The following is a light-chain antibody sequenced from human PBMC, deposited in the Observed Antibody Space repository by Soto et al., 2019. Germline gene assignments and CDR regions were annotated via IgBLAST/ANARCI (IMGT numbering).Light chain of an antibody. CDR2: AAS. Sequence: DIPMTQSPSSLSASVGDRVTITCRASRSISSYLNWYQQKPGKAPKLLIYAASSLQSGVPSRFSGSGSGTDFTLTISSLQTADFATYYCQQSYSTPPAFGQGTKVDIK. CDR1: RSISSY. CDR3: QQSYSTPPA. V-gene: IGKV1-39*01. J-gene: IGKJ1*01.